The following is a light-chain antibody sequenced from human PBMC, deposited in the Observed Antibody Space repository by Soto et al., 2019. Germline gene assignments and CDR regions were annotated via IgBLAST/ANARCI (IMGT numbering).Light chain of an antibody. Sequence: GDIVTITCRASESIRTWLAWYQHKPGKAPKFLIYDASSLESEVPSRFSGSGSGTEFTLTISNLQPDDFATYFCQQYNNYPRTFGQGTKVDIK. CDR1: ESIRTW. J-gene: IGKJ1*01. V-gene: IGKV1-5*01. CDR3: QQYNNYPRT. CDR2: DAS.